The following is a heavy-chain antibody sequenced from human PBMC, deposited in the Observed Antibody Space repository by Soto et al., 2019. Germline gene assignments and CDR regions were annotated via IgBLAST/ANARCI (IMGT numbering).Heavy chain of an antibody. V-gene: IGHV4-61*08. Sequence: SETLSLTCTVSGDSVSSGDYYWTWIRQPPGKGLEWVGHIYFSGRANYIPSLESRVTISLDTSKNQFSLKLTSVTAADTAVYYCARVPIDTYMIYWSDPWGQGTLVTVSS. J-gene: IGHJ5*02. D-gene: IGHD3-16*01. CDR1: GDSVSSGDYY. CDR2: IYFSGRA. CDR3: ARVPIDTYMIYWSDP.